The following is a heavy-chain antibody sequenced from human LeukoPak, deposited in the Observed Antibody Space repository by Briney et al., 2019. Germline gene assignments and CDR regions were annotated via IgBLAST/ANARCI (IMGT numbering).Heavy chain of an antibody. CDR3: ARSPDYDFWSGYQYYYYNMDV. CDR2: IRYDGSNK. J-gene: IGHJ6*03. V-gene: IGHV3-30*02. CDR1: GFIFSSYG. D-gene: IGHD3-3*01. Sequence: PGGSLRLSCAASGFIFSSYGMHWVRQAPGKGLEWVAFIRYDGSNKYYADSVKGRFTISRDNAKNSLYLQMNSLRAEDTAVYYCARSPDYDFWSGYQYYYYNMDVWGKGTTVTVSS.